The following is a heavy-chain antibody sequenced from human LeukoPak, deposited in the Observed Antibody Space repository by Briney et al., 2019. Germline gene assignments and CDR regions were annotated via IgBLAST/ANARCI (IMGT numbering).Heavy chain of an antibody. CDR1: GFTFSSYS. D-gene: IGHD2-2*01. J-gene: IGHJ4*02. CDR3: AKDRADCSNTSCYAFFDY. V-gene: IGHV3-21*04. CDR2: ISSSSSYI. Sequence: GGSLRLSCAASGFTFSSYSMNWVRQAPGKGLEWVSSISSSSSYIYYADSVKGRFTISRDNAKNSLYLQMNSLRAEDTAVYYCAKDRADCSNTSCYAFFDYWGQGTLVTVSP.